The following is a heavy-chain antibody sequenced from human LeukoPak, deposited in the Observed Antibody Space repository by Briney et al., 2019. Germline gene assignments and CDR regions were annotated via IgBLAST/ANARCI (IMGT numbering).Heavy chain of an antibody. CDR3: TRLESGWTDY. Sequence: PGGSLRPSCAASGFTFSGSAMHWVRQASGKGLEWVGRIRSKANSYATAYAASVKGRFTISRDDSKNTAYLQMNSLKTEDKAVYYCTRLESGWTDYWGQGTLVTVSS. V-gene: IGHV3-73*01. CDR1: GFTFSGSA. D-gene: IGHD6-19*01. J-gene: IGHJ4*02. CDR2: IRSKANSYAT.